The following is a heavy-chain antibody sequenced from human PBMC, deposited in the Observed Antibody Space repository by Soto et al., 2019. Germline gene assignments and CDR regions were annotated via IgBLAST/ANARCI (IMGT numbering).Heavy chain of an antibody. CDR2: VYHRAST. D-gene: IGHD2-15*01. Sequence: TLSLTCAVSGASMTTGGFAWTWVRQPPGGGLEWIGHVYHRASTQYNPSLKGRVSISVDTSRSLFSLRLTSLTAADTDVYFCNRGSAAPLSLLCFDAWGQGTPVTVSS. CDR1: GASMTTGGFA. J-gene: IGHJ5*02. V-gene: IGHV4-30-2*01. CDR3: NRGSAAPLSLLCFDA.